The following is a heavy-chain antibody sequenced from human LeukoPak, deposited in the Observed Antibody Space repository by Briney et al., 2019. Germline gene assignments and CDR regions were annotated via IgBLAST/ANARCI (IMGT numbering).Heavy chain of an antibody. CDR1: GFTFSDYY. CDR3: ARVGRSFYYDSSGYLDY. Sequence: GGSLRLSCAASGFTFSDYYMSWIRQAPGKGLEWVSYISSSGSTTYYADSVKGRFTISRDNAKNSLYLQMNSLRVEDTAVYYCARVGRSFYYDSSGYLDYWGQGTLVTVSS. V-gene: IGHV3-11*01. CDR2: ISSSGSTT. J-gene: IGHJ4*02. D-gene: IGHD3-22*01.